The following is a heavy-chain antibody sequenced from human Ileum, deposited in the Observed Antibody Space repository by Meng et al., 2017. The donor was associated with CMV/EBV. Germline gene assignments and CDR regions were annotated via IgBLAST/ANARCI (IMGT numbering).Heavy chain of an antibody. Sequence: GESLKISCAASGFIFSSYSMYWVRQAPGKGLEWISYISGSGNNIYYADSLKGRFTISRDNAKNSLYLQVNSLRAEDTAVYYCARPHSNYDGHYFDYWGHGTRVTVSS. J-gene: IGHJ4*01. CDR3: ARPHSNYDGHYFDY. D-gene: IGHD3-10*01. CDR2: ISGSGNNI. CDR1: GFIFSSYS. V-gene: IGHV3-48*04.